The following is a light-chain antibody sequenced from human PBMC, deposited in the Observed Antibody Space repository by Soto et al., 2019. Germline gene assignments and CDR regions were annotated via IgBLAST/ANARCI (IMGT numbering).Light chain of an antibody. CDR1: SSDVGHSNF. CDR2: EVS. Sequence: QSALTQPPSASGSPGQSVTSSCTGSSSDVGHSNFVSWYQQHPGKGPKLIIYEVSKRPSGVPDRFSGSKSGNTASLSVSGLQDEDEADYFCNAQADNGKHVFGTGTKVTVL. CDR3: NAQADNGKHV. V-gene: IGLV2-8*01. J-gene: IGLJ1*01.